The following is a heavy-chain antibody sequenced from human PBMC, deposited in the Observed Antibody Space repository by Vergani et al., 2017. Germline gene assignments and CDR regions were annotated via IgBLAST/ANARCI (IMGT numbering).Heavy chain of an antibody. CDR1: GYTFTSYY. D-gene: IGHD3-10*01. Sequence: QVQLVQSGAEVKKPGASVKVSCKASGYTFTSYYMHWVRQAPGQGLEWMGWISAYNGNTNYAQKLQGRVTMTTDTSTSTAYMGLRSLRSDDTAVYYCARVRGNGRYYYYYYMDVWGKGTTVTVSS. V-gene: IGHV1-18*04. J-gene: IGHJ6*03. CDR3: ARVRGNGRYYYYYYMDV. CDR2: ISAYNGNT.